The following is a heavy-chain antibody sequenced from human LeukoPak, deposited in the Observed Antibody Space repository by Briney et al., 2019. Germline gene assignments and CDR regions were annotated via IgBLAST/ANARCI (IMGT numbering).Heavy chain of an antibody. CDR3: ARGLQKLLWFGVVVWFDP. D-gene: IGHD3-10*01. CDR1: GGSISSYY. V-gene: IGHV4-34*01. Sequence: SETLSLTCTVSGGSISSYYWSWIRQPPGKGLEWIGEINHSGSTNCNPSLKSRVTISVDTSKNQFSLKLSSVTAADTAVYYCARGLQKLLWFGVVVWFDPWGQGTLVTVSS. J-gene: IGHJ5*02. CDR2: INHSGST.